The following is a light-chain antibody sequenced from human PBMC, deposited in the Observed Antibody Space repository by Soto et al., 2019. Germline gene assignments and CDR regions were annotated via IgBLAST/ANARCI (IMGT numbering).Light chain of an antibody. Sequence: EIVLTQSPGTLSLSPGERATLSCRASQSVSSTYLAWYKQKPGQAPRLLIYGASRGAAGIPDRFSGSGSGTDFTLTISRLEPEDFAVYFCQQYGRSPMFTFGQGTKLESK. CDR1: QSVSSTY. CDR3: QQYGRSPMFT. V-gene: IGKV3-20*01. J-gene: IGKJ2*01. CDR2: GAS.